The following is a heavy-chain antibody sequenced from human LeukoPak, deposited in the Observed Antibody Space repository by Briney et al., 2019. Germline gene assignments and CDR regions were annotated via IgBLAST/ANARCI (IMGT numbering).Heavy chain of an antibody. CDR3: ARRKQQLDY. J-gene: IGHJ4*02. V-gene: IGHV3-48*01. CDR1: GFTFSSYS. Sequence: GGSLRLSCAASGFTFSSYSMNWVRQAPGKGLEWVSYISSSSSTIYYADSAKGRFTISRDNAKNSLYLQMNSLRAEDTAVYYCARRKQQLDYWGQGTLVTVSS. D-gene: IGHD6-13*01. CDR2: ISSSSSTI.